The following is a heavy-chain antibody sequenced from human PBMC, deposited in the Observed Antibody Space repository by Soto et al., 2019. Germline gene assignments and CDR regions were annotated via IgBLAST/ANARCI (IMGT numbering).Heavy chain of an antibody. V-gene: IGHV1-69*08. CDR2: IIPILGVP. Sequence: QVQLVQSGAEVKKPGSSVKVSCKASGGTFSTYTISWVRQAPGQGLEWMGRIIPILGVPNYAEKFQGRVTITADKSTSTAYMELSSLRSEDTAVYYCARDRKSYIPMGRDYGLDVWGQGTTVTVSS. CDR3: ARDRKSYIPMGRDYGLDV. D-gene: IGHD3-10*01. J-gene: IGHJ6*02. CDR1: GGTFSTYT.